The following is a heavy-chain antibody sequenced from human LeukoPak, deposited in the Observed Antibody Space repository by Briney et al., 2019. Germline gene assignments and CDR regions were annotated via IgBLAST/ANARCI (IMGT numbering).Heavy chain of an antibody. V-gene: IGHV1-18*01. CDR3: ARVGPEAWISFVVFDS. CDR1: GYTFTNYG. Sequence: GASVKVSCKASGYTFTNYGVSWVRQAPGQGLEWMGWISPYNGNTNYAQNFQDRITMTTDTSTNTAYMGLRSLRSDDTAVYYCARVGPEAWISFVVFDSWGQGTLVAVSS. CDR2: ISPYNGNT. J-gene: IGHJ4*02. D-gene: IGHD5-12*01.